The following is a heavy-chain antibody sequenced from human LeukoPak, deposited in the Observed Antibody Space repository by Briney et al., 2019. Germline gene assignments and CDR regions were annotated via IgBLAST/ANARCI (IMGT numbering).Heavy chain of an antibody. CDR1: GGSISSSSYY. Sequence: SETLSLTCTVSGGSISSSSYYWGWIRQPPGKGLEWIGSIYYSGSTYYNPSLKSRVTISVDTSKNQVSLGLSYVTAADTAVYYCARHYASGTYPLDSWGQGTLVTVSS. D-gene: IGHD3-10*01. CDR2: IYYSGST. CDR3: ARHYASGTYPLDS. J-gene: IGHJ4*02. V-gene: IGHV4-39*01.